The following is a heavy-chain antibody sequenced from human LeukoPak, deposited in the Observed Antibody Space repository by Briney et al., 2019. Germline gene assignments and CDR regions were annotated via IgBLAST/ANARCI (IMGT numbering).Heavy chain of an antibody. CDR3: ARDHCSYINCYEDYYYGMDV. V-gene: IGHV3-7*05. CDR2: IKQDGSEK. CDR1: GFTFSSYW. D-gene: IGHD2-2*01. Sequence: GGSLRLSCAASGFTFSSYWMSWVRQAPGKGLEWVANIKQDGSEKYYVDSVKGRFTISRDNAKNSLYLQMNSLRAEDTAVYYCARDHCSYINCYEDYYYGMDVWGQGTTVTVSS. J-gene: IGHJ6*02.